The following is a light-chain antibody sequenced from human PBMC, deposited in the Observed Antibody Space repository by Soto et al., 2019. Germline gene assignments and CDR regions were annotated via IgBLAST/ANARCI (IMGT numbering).Light chain of an antibody. Sequence: QSALTQPPSASGSPGQSVTISCTGTSSDVGSYNYVSWYQQHPDKAPKLMIYEVHKRPSGVPDRFSGSKSGNTASLTVSGLQAEDEADYYCTSYAGYDNPVVFGGGTKLTVL. V-gene: IGLV2-8*01. CDR3: TSYAGYDNPVV. CDR2: EVH. CDR1: SSDVGSYNY. J-gene: IGLJ2*01.